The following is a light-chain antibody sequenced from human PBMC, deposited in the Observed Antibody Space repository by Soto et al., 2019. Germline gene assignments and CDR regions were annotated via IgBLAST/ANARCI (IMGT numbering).Light chain of an antibody. CDR1: SSDVGGYKL. Sequence: QSVLTQPASVSGSPGQSITISCTGTSSDVGGYKLVSWYQQHPGKAPKLLIYQDTKRPSGVSSRFSGSKSGNMASLTISGLQAEDEADHHCCSYAGSTTWVFGGGTKLTVL. V-gene: IGLV2-23*01. CDR2: QDT. CDR3: CSYAGSTTWV. J-gene: IGLJ3*02.